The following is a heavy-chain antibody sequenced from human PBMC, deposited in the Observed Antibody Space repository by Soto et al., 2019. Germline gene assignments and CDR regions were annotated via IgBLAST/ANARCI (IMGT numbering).Heavy chain of an antibody. CDR1: GFTVNGNY. CDR2: IYSGGDT. J-gene: IGHJ3*02. Sequence: GGSLRLSCAASGFTVNGNYMSWVRQAPGKGPEWVSVIYSGGDTYYADSVRGRFTVSRVNSKNTLFLQMNSLRAGDTAVYYCARGVGWLVNAFDIWGQGTMVTVSS. CDR3: ARGVGWLVNAFDI. D-gene: IGHD3-22*01. V-gene: IGHV3-53*01.